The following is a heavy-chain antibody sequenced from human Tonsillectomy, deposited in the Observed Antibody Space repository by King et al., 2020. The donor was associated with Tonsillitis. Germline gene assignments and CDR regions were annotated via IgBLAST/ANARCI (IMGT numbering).Heavy chain of an antibody. Sequence: VQLVESGAEVKKPGASVKVSCTASGYTFTSYGISWVRQAPGQGLEWMGWINTYNGNTNSAQKLQGRVTMTTDTSTSTAYMELRSLRSDDTAVYYCARVNIYYYDSSGYPGWFDTWGQGTLVTVSS. CDR3: ARVNIYYYDSSGYPGWFDT. J-gene: IGHJ5*02. CDR2: INTYNGNT. D-gene: IGHD3-22*01. CDR1: GYTFTSYG. V-gene: IGHV1-18*04.